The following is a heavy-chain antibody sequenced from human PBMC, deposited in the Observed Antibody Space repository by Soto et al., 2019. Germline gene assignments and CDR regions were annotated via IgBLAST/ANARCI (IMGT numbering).Heavy chain of an antibody. V-gene: IGHV2-5*02. CDR1: GFSLSSSGVG. CDR2: IYWDDDK. Sequence: QITLKESGPTLVKPTQTLTLTCTFSGFSLSSSGVGVGWIRQPPGKALEWLALIYWDDDKPYSPSLKSRLTITKDTSNYQVVLTMTTMAPVDTAPYYCAHKGYLRAFDPWGQGTLVTVSS. D-gene: IGHD5-18*01. J-gene: IGHJ5*02. CDR3: AHKGYLRAFDP.